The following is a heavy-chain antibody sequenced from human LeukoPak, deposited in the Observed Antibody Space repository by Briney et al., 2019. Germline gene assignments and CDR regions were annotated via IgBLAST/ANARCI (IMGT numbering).Heavy chain of an antibody. V-gene: IGHV5-51*01. D-gene: IGHD3-16*01. CDR2: IYPGDSNT. CDR1: GYSFTMYW. CDR3: ARPWGQTFDY. J-gene: IGHJ4*02. Sequence: GESLKISCKGSGYSFTMYWIGWVRQMPGKGLEWMGIIYPGDSNTRYSPSFQGQVTISADKSISAAYLQWSSVKASDTAMYYCARPWGQTFDYWGQGTLVTVSS.